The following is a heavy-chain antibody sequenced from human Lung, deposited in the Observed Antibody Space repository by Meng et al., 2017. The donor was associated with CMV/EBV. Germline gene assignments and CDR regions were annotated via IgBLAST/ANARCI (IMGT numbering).Heavy chain of an antibody. J-gene: IGHJ1*01. Sequence: HVQFRASGPALVTPSETLSLTCAVSGDSITNHNWWAWVRQPPGKGLEWIGEIPHRGSSAYNPSLKSRVSMSIDKSKNQFSLKLTSVTAADTAVYHCLRRSGGSVWGQGTLVTVSS. D-gene: IGHD3-10*01. V-gene: IGHV4-4*02. CDR3: LRRSGGSV. CDR2: IPHRGSS. CDR1: GDSITNHNW.